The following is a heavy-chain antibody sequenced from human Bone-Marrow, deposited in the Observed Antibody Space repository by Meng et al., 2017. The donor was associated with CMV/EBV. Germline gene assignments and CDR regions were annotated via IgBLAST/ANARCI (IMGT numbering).Heavy chain of an antibody. CDR1: GFTFDDYA. CDR2: IRSKVYGGTT. Sequence: GGSLRLSCTASGFTFDDYALTWVRQAPGKGLEWVGFIRSKVYGGTTAYVASVKDRFAISRDDSKSIAYLQMNSLKSEDTAVYYCTRSYDSRGYYPGYFHHWGQGTLVTVSS. J-gene: IGHJ1*01. CDR3: TRSYDSRGYYPGYFHH. V-gene: IGHV3-49*04. D-gene: IGHD3-22*01.